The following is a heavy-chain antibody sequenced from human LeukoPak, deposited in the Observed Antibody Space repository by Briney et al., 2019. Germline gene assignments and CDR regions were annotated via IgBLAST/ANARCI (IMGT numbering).Heavy chain of an antibody. CDR2: IYYTGTT. J-gene: IGHJ6*02. D-gene: IGHD6-13*01. CDR1: GGSISGTYY. V-gene: IGHV4-59*08. CDR3: ARCIAAADYYYYGMDV. Sequence: PSETLSLTCTVSGGSISGTYYWSWIRQPPGKGLEWIGYIYYTGTTDSNPSLKSRVTISLDTSKNQFSLNLSSVTAADTAVYYCARCIAAADYYYYGMDVWGQGTTVTVSS.